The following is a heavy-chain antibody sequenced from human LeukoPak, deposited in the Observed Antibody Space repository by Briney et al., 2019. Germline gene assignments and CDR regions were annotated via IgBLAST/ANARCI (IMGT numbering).Heavy chain of an antibody. D-gene: IGHD2-2*01. CDR2: LHISGTT. V-gene: IGHV4-61*02. CDR1: GGSISSGSYY. Sequence: PSQTLSLTCTVSGGSISSGSYYWSWIRQPAGKGLEWIGRLHISGTTNYNPSLKSRVTISVDTSKNQFSLKLNSVTAADTAVYYCARVYCSSTSCPFDSWGQGTLVTVSS. CDR3: ARVYCSSTSCPFDS. J-gene: IGHJ4*02.